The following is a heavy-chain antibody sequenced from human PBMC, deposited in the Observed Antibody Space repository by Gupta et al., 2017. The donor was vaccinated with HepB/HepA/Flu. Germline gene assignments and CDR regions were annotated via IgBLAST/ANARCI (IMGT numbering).Heavy chain of an antibody. CDR3: ARGTNYGSRTDVFDN. CDR2: RKQDVDE. D-gene: IGHD3-10*01. Sequence: EVQLVESGGGLVQPGGSLRLSCAASGFTFSSHWMSWVRQAPGKGLEWVANRKQDVDEYYVSYVKGRVTISRDNAKKSEYLKMNILRVGDSAVEDCARGTNYGSRTDVFDNWGQGTLVTVSS. V-gene: IGHV3-7*01. CDR1: GFTFSSHW. J-gene: IGHJ4*02.